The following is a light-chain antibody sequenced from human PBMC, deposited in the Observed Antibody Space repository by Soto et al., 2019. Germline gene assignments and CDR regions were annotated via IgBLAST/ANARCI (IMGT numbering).Light chain of an antibody. V-gene: IGLV2-8*01. CDR3: TSYAGTFSFFYV. CDR2: EVS. CDR1: SSDDGAYNY. J-gene: IGLJ1*01. Sequence: QSALTQPPSATGSPGQSVTISCTGTSSDDGAYNYVSWYQELPYTAPKLIIYEVSKRPSGVPDRFSGSKSGNTASLTVSGLQAEYEADNYCTSYAGTFSFFYVFGTGTKVTVL.